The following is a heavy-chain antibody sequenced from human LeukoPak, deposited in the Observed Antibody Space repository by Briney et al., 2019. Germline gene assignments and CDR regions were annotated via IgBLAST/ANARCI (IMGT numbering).Heavy chain of an antibody. CDR3: ARAPDPYCSSTSCYIFDP. J-gene: IGHJ5*02. CDR1: GFTFSDYY. Sequence: GGSLRLSCAASGFTFSDYYMSWIRQAPGKGLEWVSYISSSGSTIYYADSVKGRFTISRDNAKNSLYLQMNSLRAEDTAVYYCARAPDPYCSSTSCYIFDPWGQGTLVTVSS. V-gene: IGHV3-11*01. CDR2: ISSSGSTI. D-gene: IGHD2-2*02.